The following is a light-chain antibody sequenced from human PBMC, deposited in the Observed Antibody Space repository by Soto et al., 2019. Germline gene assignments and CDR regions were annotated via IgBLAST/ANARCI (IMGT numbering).Light chain of an antibody. J-gene: IGKJ4*01. CDR2: RTS. CDR3: QQYNNWPRAT. CDR1: QSISSN. V-gene: IGKV3-15*01. Sequence: EIVMTQSPATLSVSPGQRATLSCRASQSISSNLDWYQQKPGQAPRLLMFRTSSRATGFPARFSGSGSGTEFNLTISSLQYEDFGVYYCQQYNNWPRATFGGGTKVEIK.